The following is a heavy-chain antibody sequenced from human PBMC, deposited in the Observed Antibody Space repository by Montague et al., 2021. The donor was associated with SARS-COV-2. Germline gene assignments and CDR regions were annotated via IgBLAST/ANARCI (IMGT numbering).Heavy chain of an antibody. CDR3: SSGDFFDY. J-gene: IGHJ4*02. Sequence: SLRLSCEASGFIFDDYAMHLFRQAPGKGLEWVSFISRDSDNVDYADSVKGRFTISRDNAKNSLLLQMNSLRVEDTAVYYCSSGDFFDYWGQGTLVTVSS. CDR2: ISRDSDNV. V-gene: IGHV3-9*01. CDR1: GFIFDDYA. D-gene: IGHD1-26*01.